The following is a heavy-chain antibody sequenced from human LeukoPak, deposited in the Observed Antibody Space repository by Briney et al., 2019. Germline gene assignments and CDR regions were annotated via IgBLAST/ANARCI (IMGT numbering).Heavy chain of an antibody. V-gene: IGHV3-74*01. Sequence: PGGSLRLSCAASGFDFSSNWMHWVRHAPGQGLVWVSRIKGDGISTNYADSVKGRFTISRDNSKNTLYLQMNSLRAEDTAVYYCGKNRYSGSLSPFDIWGQGTMVTVSS. CDR1: GFDFSSNW. D-gene: IGHD1-26*01. CDR3: GKNRYSGSLSPFDI. J-gene: IGHJ3*02. CDR2: IKGDGIST.